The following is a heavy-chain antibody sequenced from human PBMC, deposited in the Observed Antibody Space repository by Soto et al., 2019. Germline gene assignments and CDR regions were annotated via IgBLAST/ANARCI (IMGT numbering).Heavy chain of an antibody. D-gene: IGHD4-17*01. CDR1: GFTFSSYG. V-gene: IGHV3-30*18. Sequence: GGSLRLSCAASGFTFSSYGMHWVRQAPGKGLEWVAVISYDGSNKYYADFVKGRFTISRDNSKNTLYLQMNSLRAEDTAVYYCAKSSNYGDYSELDYWGQGTLVTVSS. CDR3: AKSSNYGDYSELDY. CDR2: ISYDGSNK. J-gene: IGHJ4*02.